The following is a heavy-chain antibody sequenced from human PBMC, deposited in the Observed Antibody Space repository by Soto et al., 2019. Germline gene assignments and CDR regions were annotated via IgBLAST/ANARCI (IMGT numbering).Heavy chain of an antibody. J-gene: IGHJ4*02. V-gene: IGHV4-59*01. CDR1: GGSISSYY. CDR2: IYYSGST. D-gene: IGHD5-18*01. CDR3: AREGNSYGLFDY. Sequence: SETLSLTCTVSGGSISSYYWSWIRQPPGKGLEWIGYIYYSGSTNYNPSLKSRVTISVDTSKNQFSLKLSSVTAADTAMYYCAREGNSYGLFDYWGQGTLVTVSS.